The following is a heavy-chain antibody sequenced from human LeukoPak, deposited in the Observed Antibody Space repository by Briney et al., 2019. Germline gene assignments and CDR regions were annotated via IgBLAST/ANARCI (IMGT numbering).Heavy chain of an antibody. CDR1: GFTFSSYW. V-gene: IGHV3-7*01. CDR2: IKQDGSEK. CDR3: ARAVRYFDYLLGPPDY. J-gene: IGHJ4*02. D-gene: IGHD3-9*01. Sequence: AGGSLRLSCAASGFTFSSYWMSWVRQAPGKGLEWVANIKQDGSEKYYVDSVKGRFTISRDNAKNSLYLQMNSLRAEDTAVYYCARAVRYFDYLLGPPDYWGQGTLVTVSS.